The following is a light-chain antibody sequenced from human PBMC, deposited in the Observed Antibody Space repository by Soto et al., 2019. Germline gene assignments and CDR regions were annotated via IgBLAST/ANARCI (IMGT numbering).Light chain of an antibody. CDR1: SSDLGTYNW. V-gene: IGLV2-8*01. J-gene: IGLJ2*01. CDR2: DVS. Sequence: QSALTQPPSASGSPGQSVAISCTGTSSDLGTYNWVSWYLQHPGKAPQLLIYDVSTRPSGVSNRFSGSKSGNTASLTISGLQAEDEADYFCSLSAGGDNVIFGGVTKLTVL. CDR3: SLSAGGDNVI.